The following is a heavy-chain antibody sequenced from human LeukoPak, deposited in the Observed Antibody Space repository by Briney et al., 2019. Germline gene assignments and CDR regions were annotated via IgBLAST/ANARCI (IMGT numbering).Heavy chain of an antibody. D-gene: IGHD1-7*01. CDR1: GGSLSGYF. V-gene: IGHV4-4*09. J-gene: IGHJ4*02. Sequence: SETLSLTCTVSGGSLSGYFWSWIRQPPGKGLEWIGNIYASGSAIYNPSLKSRGTMSVDKSKNQSSLRLTSVTAADTAVYYCARLLRGGNYYFDYWGLGTLVTVSS. CDR3: ARLLRGGNYYFDY. CDR2: IYASGSA.